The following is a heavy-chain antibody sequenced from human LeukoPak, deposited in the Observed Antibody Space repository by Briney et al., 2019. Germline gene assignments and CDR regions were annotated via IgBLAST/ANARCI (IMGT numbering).Heavy chain of an antibody. D-gene: IGHD2-2*01. Sequence: GESLKISCKGSGYSFTTYWIGWVRQMPGKGLEWMGIIYPGDSDTRYSPSFQGQVTISADKSISTAYLQWSSLKASDTAMYYCARRGSSTSCYRQQINGVCYKPPDYWGQGTLVTVSS. CDR1: GYSFTTYW. CDR2: IYPGDSDT. V-gene: IGHV5-51*01. J-gene: IGHJ4*02. CDR3: ARRGSSTSCYRQQINGVCYKPPDY.